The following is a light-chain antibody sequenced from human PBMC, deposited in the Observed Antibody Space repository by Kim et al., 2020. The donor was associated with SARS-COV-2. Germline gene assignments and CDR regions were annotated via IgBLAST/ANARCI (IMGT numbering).Light chain of an antibody. Sequence: ASIGDRVTITCRATQSISRYLNWYQQKPGKAPKLLIYAASSLQSGVPSRFSGSGSGTDFTLTISSLQPEDFATYYCQQSYSTLPWTFGQGTKLEI. V-gene: IGKV1-39*01. CDR1: QSISRY. J-gene: IGKJ1*01. CDR3: QQSYSTLPWT. CDR2: AAS.